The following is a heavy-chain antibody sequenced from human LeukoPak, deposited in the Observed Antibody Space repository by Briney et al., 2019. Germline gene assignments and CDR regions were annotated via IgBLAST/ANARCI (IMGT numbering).Heavy chain of an antibody. D-gene: IGHD5-12*01. CDR2: IHYSGST. Sequence: SETLSLTCTVSSGSITRYYWRWTRQPPGKELDWIAYIHYSGSTNYNPSLKIQVTISVDTSKNQFSLKLSLVPPETTALCSCTRHAHKLVAEVMDYRRQGTLVTVSS. V-gene: IGHV4-59*08. J-gene: IGHJ4*02. CDR3: TRHAHKLVAEVMDY. CDR1: SGSITRYY.